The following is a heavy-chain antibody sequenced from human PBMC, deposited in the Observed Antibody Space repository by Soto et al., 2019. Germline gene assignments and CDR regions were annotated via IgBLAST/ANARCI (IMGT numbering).Heavy chain of an antibody. D-gene: IGHD3-9*01. Sequence: QVQLVQSGAEVKKPGASVKVSCKASGYTFANYAIQWVRQAPGQRLEWMGWINAGNGNIEYSQRFQGRVTITRDTSATTVYMALSSLRSEDTAVYYCATHILTGYYYYFYMDVWGKGTTVTVSS. CDR2: INAGNGNI. CDR1: GYTFANYA. J-gene: IGHJ6*03. V-gene: IGHV1-3*01. CDR3: ATHILTGYYYYFYMDV.